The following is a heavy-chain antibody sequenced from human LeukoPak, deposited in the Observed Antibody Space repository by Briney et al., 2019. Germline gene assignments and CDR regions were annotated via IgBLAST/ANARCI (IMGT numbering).Heavy chain of an antibody. J-gene: IGHJ4*02. CDR2: INSDGSST. CDR1: GSTFTSYW. CDR3: AMGPYYYDSSGYYY. D-gene: IGHD3-22*01. Sequence: PGGSLRLSCVASGSTFTSYWMHWVRQAPGKWLVWVSRINSDGSSTNYADSVKGRFTTSRDNAKNTLYLQMNSLRAEDTAVYYCAMGPYYYDSSGYYYWGQGTLVTVSS. V-gene: IGHV3-74*01.